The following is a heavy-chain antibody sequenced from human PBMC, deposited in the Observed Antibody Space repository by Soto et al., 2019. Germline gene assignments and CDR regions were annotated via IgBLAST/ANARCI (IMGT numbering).Heavy chain of an antibody. CDR1: GGTFSSYA. CDR2: IIPIFGTA. J-gene: IGHJ4*02. Sequence: SVKVSCKASGGTFSSYAISWVRQAPGQGLEWMGGIIPIFGTANYAQKFQGRVTITADESTSTAYMELSSLRSEDTAVYYCARRDYYSYYFDYWGQGTLVTVSS. D-gene: IGHD3-22*01. CDR3: ARRDYYSYYFDY. V-gene: IGHV1-69*13.